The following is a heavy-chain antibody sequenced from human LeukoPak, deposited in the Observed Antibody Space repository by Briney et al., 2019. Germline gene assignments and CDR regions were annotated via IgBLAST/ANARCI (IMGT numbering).Heavy chain of an antibody. CDR1: GFTFSSYG. CDR2: IRYDGSNK. J-gene: IGHJ4*02. V-gene: IGHV3-30*02. Sequence: GGSLRLSCAASGFTFSSYGMHWVRQAPGKGLEWVAFIRYDGSNKYYADSVKGRFTISRDNSKNTLYLQMNSLRAEDTAVYYCAKDLVLGVVIATYYFDYWGQGTLVTVSS. CDR3: AKDLVLGVVIATYYFDY. D-gene: IGHD2-21*01.